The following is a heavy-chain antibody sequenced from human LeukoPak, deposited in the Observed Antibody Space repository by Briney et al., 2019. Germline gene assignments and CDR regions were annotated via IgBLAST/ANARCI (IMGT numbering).Heavy chain of an antibody. J-gene: IGHJ4*02. D-gene: IGHD5-18*01. V-gene: IGHV4-30-4*07. CDR1: GGSISSGTYS. CDR2: IFYSGST. CDR3: ARVQETPMGSHFDS. Sequence: PSQTLSLTCAVSGGSISSGTYSWSWIRQPPGKALEWIGNIFYSGSTNYTPSLKSRITMSIDRSKDQFSLKLSSVTAADTAVYYCARVQETPMGSHFDSWGQGTLVTVSS.